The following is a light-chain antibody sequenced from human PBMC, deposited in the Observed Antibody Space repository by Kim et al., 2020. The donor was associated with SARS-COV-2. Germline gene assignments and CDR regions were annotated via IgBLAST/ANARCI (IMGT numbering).Light chain of an antibody. V-gene: IGLV3-19*01. Sequence: SSELTQDPAVSVALGQTVRITCQGDSLRSYYASRYQQKPGQAPVLVIYGKNNRPSGIPDRFSGSSSGNTASLTITGAQAEDEADYYCNSRDSSGNHLGVFGGGTKLTVL. CDR2: GKN. CDR1: SLRSYY. CDR3: NSRDSSGNHLGV. J-gene: IGLJ3*02.